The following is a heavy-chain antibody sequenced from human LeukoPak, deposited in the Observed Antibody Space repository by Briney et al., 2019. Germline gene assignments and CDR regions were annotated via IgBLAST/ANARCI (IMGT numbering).Heavy chain of an antibody. V-gene: IGHV4-59*01. CDR2: IYYTGST. CDR1: GGSISSYY. J-gene: IGHJ4*02. Sequence: SETLSLTCTVSGGSISSYYWSWIRQPPGKGLEWIGYIYYTGSTNYNPSLESRVTISADTSKNEFSLRLTSVTAADTAVYYCAREANYYGSGSYFEGTFDYWGQGSLVTVSS. CDR3: AREANYYGSGSYFEGTFDY. D-gene: IGHD3-10*01.